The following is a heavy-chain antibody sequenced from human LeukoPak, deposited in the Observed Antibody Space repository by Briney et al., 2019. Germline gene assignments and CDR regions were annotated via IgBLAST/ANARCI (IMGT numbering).Heavy chain of an antibody. CDR1: GNNYW. Sequence: GESVKISCKASGNNYWIAWVRQMPXKGLEWLGIIYFGDSDTRYSPSFQGRLTISVDKSISTAYLQLSSLKASDTAIYFCGRHSYGLDYWGQGTLVTVSS. J-gene: IGHJ4*02. CDR2: IYFGDSDT. V-gene: IGHV5-51*01. D-gene: IGHD2-8*01. CDR3: GRHSYGLDY.